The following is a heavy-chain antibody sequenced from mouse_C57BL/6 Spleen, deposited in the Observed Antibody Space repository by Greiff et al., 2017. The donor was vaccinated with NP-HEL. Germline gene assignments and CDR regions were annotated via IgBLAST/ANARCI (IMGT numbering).Heavy chain of an antibody. CDR1: GYAFSSSW. Sequence: QVQLQQSGPELVKPGASVKISCKASGYAFSSSWMNWVKQRPGKGLEWIGRISPGDGDTNYNGKFKGKATLTADKSSSTAYMQLSSLTSEDSAVYFCARYDGYYEAMDYWGQGTSVTVSS. D-gene: IGHD2-3*01. V-gene: IGHV1-82*01. CDR3: ARYDGYYEAMDY. J-gene: IGHJ4*01. CDR2: ISPGDGDT.